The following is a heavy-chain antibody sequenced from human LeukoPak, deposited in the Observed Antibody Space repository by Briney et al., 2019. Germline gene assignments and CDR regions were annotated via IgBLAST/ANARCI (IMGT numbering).Heavy chain of an antibody. CDR2: ISGSGSSI. V-gene: IGHV3-48*03. D-gene: IGHD4-11*01. CDR3: ARDGSNFDPFDY. J-gene: IGHJ4*02. CDR1: GFTFSSHE. Sequence: GGSLRLSCAASGFTFSSHEMNWVRQAPGKGLEWFSYISGSGSSIDYTESVEGRFTISRDNARNSLYLQMNTLRAEDTAVYYCARDGSNFDPFDYWGQGTLVTVSS.